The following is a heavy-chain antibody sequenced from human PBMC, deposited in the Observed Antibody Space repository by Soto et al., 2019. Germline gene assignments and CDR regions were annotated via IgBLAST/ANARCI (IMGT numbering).Heavy chain of an antibody. V-gene: IGHV4-59*08. CDR3: ARFVGRNWNLYLSGGLLCYFMAV. Sequence: SETLSLTCTVSGGSISSYYWSWIRQPPGKGLEWIGYIYYSGSTNYNPSLKSRVTISVDTSKNQFSLKLSSVTAADTAVYYCARFVGRNWNLYLSGGLLCYFMAVWGQGTTVTVSS. D-gene: IGHD1-20*01. CDR1: GGSISSYY. CDR2: IYYSGST. J-gene: IGHJ6*03.